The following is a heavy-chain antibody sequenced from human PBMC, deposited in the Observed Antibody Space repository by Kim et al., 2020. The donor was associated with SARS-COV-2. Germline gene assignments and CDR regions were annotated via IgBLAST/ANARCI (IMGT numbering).Heavy chain of an antibody. Sequence: KFQGRVTMTRDTSISTVYMELSRLRSDDTAVYYCARGWAVAVFAAYDFDYWGQGTLVTVSS. V-gene: IGHV1-2*02. J-gene: IGHJ4*02. D-gene: IGHD6-19*01. CDR3: ARGWAVAVFAAYDFDY.